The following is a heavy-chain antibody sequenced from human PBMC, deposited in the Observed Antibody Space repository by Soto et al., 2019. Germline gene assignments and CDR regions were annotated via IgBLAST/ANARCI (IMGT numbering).Heavy chain of an antibody. CDR3: ARVPGL. CDR1: GGSISSGGYS. CDR2: IYHSGST. J-gene: IGHJ2*01. Sequence: QQQLQESGSGLVKPSQTLSLTCAVSGGSISSGGYSWSWIRPPPGKGLEWIGYIYHSGSTYYSPSLKSRVTISVDRSKNQFSLKLSSVTAADTAVYYCARVPGLWGRGTLVTVSS. V-gene: IGHV4-30-2*01.